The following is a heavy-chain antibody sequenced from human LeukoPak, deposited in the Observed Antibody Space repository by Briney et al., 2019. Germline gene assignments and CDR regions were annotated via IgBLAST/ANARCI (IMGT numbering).Heavy chain of an antibody. CDR2: IYSSGTT. Sequence: SETLTLTCTASGGSFSRYYWSWIRQPPGKGLEWIGYIYSSGTTNYNPYPKGRGTISIDTSKNQFSLKLTSVTAADTAVYYCARQSSGQRLGMDVWGQGTTVTVSS. CDR1: GGSFSRYY. CDR3: ARQSSGQRLGMDV. V-gene: IGHV4-59*08. D-gene: IGHD6-19*01. J-gene: IGHJ6*02.